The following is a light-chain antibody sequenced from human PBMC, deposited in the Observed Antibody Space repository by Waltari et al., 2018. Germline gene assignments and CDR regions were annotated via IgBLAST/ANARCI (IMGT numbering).Light chain of an antibody. CDR1: SSDVGGYNY. CDR2: DVT. CDR3: SSYTSSSAHYV. V-gene: IGLV2-14*03. Sequence: QSALTQPASVSGSPGQSITISCTGTSSDVGGYNYVSWYQQHPGKAPKLMIYDVTNRPSGVFNRFSGSKSGNTASLTISGLQAEDEADYYCSSYTSSSAHYVFGSATKVTVL. J-gene: IGLJ1*01.